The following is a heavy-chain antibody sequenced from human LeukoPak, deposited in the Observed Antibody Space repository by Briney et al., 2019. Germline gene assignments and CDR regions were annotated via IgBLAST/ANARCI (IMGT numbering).Heavy chain of an antibody. J-gene: IGHJ4*02. CDR1: GFTFSSYA. V-gene: IGHV3-30*04. Sequence: PGRSLRLSCAASGFTFSSYAMHWVRQAPGKGLEWVAVISYDGSNKYYADSVKGRFTISRDNSKNTLYLQMNSLRAEDTAVYYCAREGVIVGATDALDYWGQGTLVTVSS. CDR3: AREGVIVGATDALDY. CDR2: ISYDGSNK. D-gene: IGHD1-26*01.